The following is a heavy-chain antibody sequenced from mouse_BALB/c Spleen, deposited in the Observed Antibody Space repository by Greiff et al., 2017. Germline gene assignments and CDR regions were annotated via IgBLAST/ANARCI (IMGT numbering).Heavy chain of an antibody. D-gene: IGHD1-1*01. J-gene: IGHJ4*01. CDR3: ARREDYGGAMDY. CDR1: GFTFSSYT. Sequence: EVMLVESGGGLVQPGGSLKLSCAASGFTFSSYTMSWVRQTPEKRLEWVAYISNGGGSTYYPDTVKGRFTISRDNAKNTLYLQMSSLKSEDTAMYYCARREDYGGAMDYWGQGTSVTVSS. CDR2: ISNGGGST. V-gene: IGHV5-12-2*01.